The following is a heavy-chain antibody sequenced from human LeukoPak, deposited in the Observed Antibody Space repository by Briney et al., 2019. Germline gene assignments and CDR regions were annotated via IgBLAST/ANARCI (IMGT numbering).Heavy chain of an antibody. V-gene: IGHV1-58*02. CDR1: GFTFTSSA. CDR2: IVVGSGNT. J-gene: IGHJ4*02. CDR3: AADSHYGSGSYDY. Sequence: ASLKVSCKASGFTFTSSAMQWVRQARGQRLEWIGWIVVGSGNTNYAQKFQERVTITRDMSTSTAYMELSSLRSEDTAVYYCAADSHYGSGSYDYWGQGTLVTVSS. D-gene: IGHD3-10*01.